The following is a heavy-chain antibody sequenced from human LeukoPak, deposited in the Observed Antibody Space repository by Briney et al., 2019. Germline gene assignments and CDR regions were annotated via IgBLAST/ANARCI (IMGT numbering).Heavy chain of an antibody. CDR2: INGGSTDI. V-gene: IGHV3-21*06. J-gene: IGHJ4*02. CDR1: GFTFSNYF. CDR3: ARTDYGDSSPMWY. Sequence: PGGSLRLSCAASGFTFSNYFMNWVRQAPGKGLEWVSSINGGSTDIYYADSVKGRFTISRDNAKNLLYLQMSSLRAEDTAVYYCARTDYGDSSPMWYWGQGTLLTVSS. D-gene: IGHD4-17*01.